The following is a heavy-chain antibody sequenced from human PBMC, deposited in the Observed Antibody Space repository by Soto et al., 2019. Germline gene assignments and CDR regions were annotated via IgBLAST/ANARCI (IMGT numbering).Heavy chain of an antibody. CDR2: ISAYNGNT. Sequence: GASVKVSCKASGYTFTSYGISWVRQAPGQGLEWMGWISAYNGNTNYAQKLQGRVTMTTDTSTSTAYMELRSLRPDDKAVYYCARDSTREYSNYDYYYYGMDVWGQGTTVTVSS. V-gene: IGHV1-18*01. D-gene: IGHD4-4*01. CDR1: GYTFTSYG. J-gene: IGHJ6*02. CDR3: ARDSTREYSNYDYYYYGMDV.